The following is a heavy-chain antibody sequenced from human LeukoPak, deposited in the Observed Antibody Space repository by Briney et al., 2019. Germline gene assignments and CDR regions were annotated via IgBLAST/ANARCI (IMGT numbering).Heavy chain of an antibody. V-gene: IGHV4-61*02. CDR3: ARRMTTRPNWFDP. CDR1: GGSISSGSYY. CDR2: IYTSGST. D-gene: IGHD4-17*01. Sequence: SETLSLTCTVSGGSISSGSYYWSWIRQPAGKGLEWIGRIYTSGSTNYNPSLESRVTISVDTSKNQFSLKLSSVTAADTAVYYCARRMTTRPNWFDPWGQGTLVTVSS. J-gene: IGHJ5*02.